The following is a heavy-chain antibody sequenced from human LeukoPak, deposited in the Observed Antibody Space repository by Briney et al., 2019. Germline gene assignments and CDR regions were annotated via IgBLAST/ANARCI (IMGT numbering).Heavy chain of an antibody. Sequence: GGSLRLTCAASGFTFSSYWMSWVRQAPGKGLEWVANIKQDGSEKYYVDSVKGRFTISRDNAKNSLYLQMNSLRAEDTAVYYCARERIYYEFWSGRDPLRLFDYWGQGTLVTVSS. CDR3: ARERIYYEFWSGRDPLRLFDY. D-gene: IGHD3-3*01. V-gene: IGHV3-7*01. CDR2: IKQDGSEK. J-gene: IGHJ4*02. CDR1: GFTFSSYW.